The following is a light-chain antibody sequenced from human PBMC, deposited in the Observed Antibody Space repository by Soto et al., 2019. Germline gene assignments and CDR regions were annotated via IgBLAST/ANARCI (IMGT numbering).Light chain of an antibody. Sequence: QSVLTQPASVSGSTGQSITISCTGTSSDVGGYNYVSWYQQHPGKAPKLMIYDLSNRPSGVSNRFSGSKSGNTASLTISGLQAEDEADYYCSSYTSSSTFYVFGTGSEVTV. CDR1: SSDVGGYNY. CDR3: SSYTSSSTFYV. CDR2: DLS. V-gene: IGLV2-14*01. J-gene: IGLJ1*01.